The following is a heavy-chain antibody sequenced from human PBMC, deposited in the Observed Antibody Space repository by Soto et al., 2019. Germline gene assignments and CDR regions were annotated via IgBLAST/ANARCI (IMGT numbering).Heavy chain of an antibody. D-gene: IGHD2-2*01. V-gene: IGHV4-30-2*01. CDR1: GGSISSGGYS. J-gene: IGHJ4*02. CDR3: ATVPDY. CDR2: MYHSGST. Sequence: QLQLQESGSGLVKPSQTLSLTCAVSGGSISSGGYSWSWIRQPPGKGLEWIGYMYHSGSTYYNPSQQSRVPISIDRSKNQFSLKLSSVTAADTAVYYCATVPDYWGQGSLVTVSS.